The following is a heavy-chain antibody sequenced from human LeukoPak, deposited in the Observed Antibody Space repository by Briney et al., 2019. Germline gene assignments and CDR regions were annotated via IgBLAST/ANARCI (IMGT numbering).Heavy chain of an antibody. CDR2: INPSGGST. Sequence: GASVKVSCKASGYTFTSYYMHWVRQAPGQGLEWMGIINPSGGSTSYAQKFQGRVTMTRDTSTSTVYMELSSLRSEDTAVYYCARGGQAALGYCSSTSCYLGYHALVGLTGMGWFDPWGQGTLVTVSS. V-gene: IGHV1-46*01. J-gene: IGHJ5*02. CDR3: ARGGQAALGYCSSTSCYLGYHALVGLTGMGWFDP. D-gene: IGHD2-2*01. CDR1: GYTFTSYY.